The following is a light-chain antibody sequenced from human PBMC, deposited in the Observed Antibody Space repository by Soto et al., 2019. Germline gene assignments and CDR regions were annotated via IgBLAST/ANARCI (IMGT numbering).Light chain of an antibody. CDR1: QSVTSN. CDR3: QHYNNWHPWT. V-gene: IGKV3-15*01. Sequence: EILMTQSPATLSGSPGERATLSWRASQSVTSNLAWYQQKPGQAPRLLIYGASIRATGIPASFSGSGSGTEFTLTISSLKSEDFAVYYCQHYNNWHPWTFGHGTKVDIK. J-gene: IGKJ1*01. CDR2: GAS.